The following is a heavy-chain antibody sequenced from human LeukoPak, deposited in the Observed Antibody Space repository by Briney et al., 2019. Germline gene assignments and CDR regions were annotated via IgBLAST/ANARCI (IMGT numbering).Heavy chain of an antibody. Sequence: SQTLSLTCTVSGDSMSSGDYYWSWIRQPPGKGLEWIGYIYYSGSTLYSPSLKSRVTISVDTSKNQFSLKLNSVTAADTAVYYCARRYGDSNFDYWGQGTLVTVSS. D-gene: IGHD4-17*01. CDR1: GDSMSSGDYY. CDR2: IYYSGST. J-gene: IGHJ4*02. CDR3: ARRYGDSNFDY. V-gene: IGHV4-30-4*01.